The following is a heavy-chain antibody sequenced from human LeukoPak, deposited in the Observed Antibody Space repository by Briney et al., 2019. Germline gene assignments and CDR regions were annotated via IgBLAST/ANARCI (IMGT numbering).Heavy chain of an antibody. D-gene: IGHD1-14*01. CDR1: GGSVTSYY. J-gene: IGHJ5*02. CDR2: MYYGANA. CDR3: ARRRTPDYWFDP. V-gene: IGHV4-59*08. Sequence: PSETLSLTCTVSGGSVTSYYWTWIRQPPGKGLEWIGSMYYGANANYNPSLNSRVSMSVDPSKNQFSLRLSSVTAADTTIYYCARRRTPDYWFDPWGQGTLVTVSS.